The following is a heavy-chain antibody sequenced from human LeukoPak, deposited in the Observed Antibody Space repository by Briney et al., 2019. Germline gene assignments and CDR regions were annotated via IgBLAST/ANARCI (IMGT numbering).Heavy chain of an antibody. Sequence: WGSLPLSCAASGFTFSSNWMSWVRQAPGKGLEWVGRIKSKSAGETSDSAAPVKGRFTISRDDSKNTLYLQMNSLRNEDTGVYFCTAEGSYYFESSGSYFIFFANWGQGTQVTVSS. D-gene: IGHD3-22*01. CDR3: TAEGSYYFESSGSYFIFFAN. V-gene: IGHV3-15*01. CDR2: IKSKSAGETS. J-gene: IGHJ4*02. CDR1: GFTFSSNW.